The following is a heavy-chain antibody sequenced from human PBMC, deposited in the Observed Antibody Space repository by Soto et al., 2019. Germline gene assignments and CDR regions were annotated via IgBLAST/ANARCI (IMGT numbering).Heavy chain of an antibody. Sequence: SVKVSCKASGSGFIRSGIQWVRQAHGQRLEWIGWNVVASGQTNYAQNFRGRVAITRDTSTATAYIELTGLTSEDTAVYFCSADRPDIGVGWWVWGQGTTVTVSS. J-gene: IGHJ6*02. CDR2: NVVASGQT. CDR3: SADRPDIGVGWWV. CDR1: GSGFIRSG. D-gene: IGHD2-15*01. V-gene: IGHV1-58*02.